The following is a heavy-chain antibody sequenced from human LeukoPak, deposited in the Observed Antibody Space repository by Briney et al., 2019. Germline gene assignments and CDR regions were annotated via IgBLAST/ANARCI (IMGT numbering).Heavy chain of an antibody. V-gene: IGHV3-74*01. Sequence: GGSLRLSCAASGFTFSKYWMLWVRQAPGKGLESVSRINTDGTVATYADSVKGRFTVPRDNADNTMFLQMISVRDEDTAVYYCATKQWLAPPPDSWGQGTPVTVSS. CDR2: INTDGTVA. J-gene: IGHJ4*02. D-gene: IGHD6-19*01. CDR3: ATKQWLAPPPDS. CDR1: GFTFSKYW.